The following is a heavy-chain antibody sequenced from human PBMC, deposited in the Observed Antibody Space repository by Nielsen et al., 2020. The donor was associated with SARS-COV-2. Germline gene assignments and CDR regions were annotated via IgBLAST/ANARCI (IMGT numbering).Heavy chain of an antibody. CDR2: IYYSGST. Sequence: SETLSLTCTVSGGSISSSSYYWGWIRQPPGKGLEWIGSIYYSGSTYYNPSLKSPVTISVDTSKNQFSLKLSSVTAADTAVYYCARHISPKYGWFWFDPWGQGTLVTVSS. V-gene: IGHV4-39*01. J-gene: IGHJ5*02. CDR3: ARHISPKYGWFWFDP. D-gene: IGHD6-19*01. CDR1: GGSISSSSYY.